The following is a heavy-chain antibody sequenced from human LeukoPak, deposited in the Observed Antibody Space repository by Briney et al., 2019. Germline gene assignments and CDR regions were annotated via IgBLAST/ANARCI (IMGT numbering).Heavy chain of an antibody. CDR1: GFTFSSYA. CDR2: ISGSGGST. D-gene: IGHD3-3*01. CDR3: AKATYYDFWSGYPSDRYYFDY. Sequence: GGSLRLSCAASGFTFSSYAMSWVRQAPGKGLEWVSAISGSGGSTYYADSVKGRFTISRDNSKNTLYPQMNSLRAEDTAVYYCAKATYYDFWSGYPSDRYYFDYWGQGTLVTVSS. V-gene: IGHV3-23*01. J-gene: IGHJ4*02.